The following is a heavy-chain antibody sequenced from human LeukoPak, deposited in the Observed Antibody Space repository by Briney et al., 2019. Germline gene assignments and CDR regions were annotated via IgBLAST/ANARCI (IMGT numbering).Heavy chain of an antibody. D-gene: IGHD3-10*01. CDR3: AKDSEHYSGSGSLDY. Sequence: PGGSLRLSCAASGFTFSDFWMHWVRQAPGKGLVWVSRINSGGTVTNYADSVKGRFTISRDDSKNTLFLQMNSLRAEDTAVYYCAKDSEHYSGSGSLDYWGQGTLVTVFS. CDR1: GFTFSDFW. V-gene: IGHV3-74*01. J-gene: IGHJ4*02. CDR2: INSGGTVT.